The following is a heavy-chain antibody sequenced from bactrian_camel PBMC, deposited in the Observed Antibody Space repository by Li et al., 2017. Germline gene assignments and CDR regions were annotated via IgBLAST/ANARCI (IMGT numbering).Heavy chain of an antibody. D-gene: IGHD1*01. V-gene: IGHV3S1*01. CDR1: GLIIYSVC. Sequence: HVQLVESGGGSVQAGGSLTLSCAASGLIIYSVCMGWFRQAPGKEREGVAAIYTSGSVTYYADSVKGRFAISQDAAKNTVYLQMDSLKPEDTAMYYCATDEMGCIENVYRGQGTQVTVS. CDR2: IYTSGSVT. J-gene: IGHJ4*01. CDR3: ATDEMGCIENVY.